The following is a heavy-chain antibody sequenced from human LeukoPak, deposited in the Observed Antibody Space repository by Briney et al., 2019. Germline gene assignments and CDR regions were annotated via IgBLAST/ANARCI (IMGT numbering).Heavy chain of an antibody. CDR1: GGSISGYY. CDR2: IYDSGST. CDR3: ARVSQWELLGYFFDY. J-gene: IGHJ4*02. D-gene: IGHD1-26*01. Sequence: NPSETLSLTCTVSGGSISGYYWSWIRQPPGKGLEWIGHIYDSGSTNYNPSLKSRVTISVDTSKNQFSLKLSSVTAADTAVYYCARVSQWELLGYFFDYWGQGTLVTVSS. V-gene: IGHV4-59*01.